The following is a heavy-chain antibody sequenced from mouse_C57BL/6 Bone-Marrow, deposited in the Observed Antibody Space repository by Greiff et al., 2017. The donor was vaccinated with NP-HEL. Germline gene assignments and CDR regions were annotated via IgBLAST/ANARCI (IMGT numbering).Heavy chain of an antibody. D-gene: IGHD2-1*01. J-gene: IGHJ3*01. CDR2: IHPNSGST. Sequence: QVQLQQPGAELVKPGASVKLSCKASGYTFTSYWMHWVKQRPGQGLEWIGMIHPNSGSTNYNEKFKSKATLTVDKSSSTAYMQLSRLTSEDSAVYYCARGGGNYLFAYWGQGTLVTVSA. CDR3: ARGGGNYLFAY. CDR1: GYTFTSYW. V-gene: IGHV1-64*01.